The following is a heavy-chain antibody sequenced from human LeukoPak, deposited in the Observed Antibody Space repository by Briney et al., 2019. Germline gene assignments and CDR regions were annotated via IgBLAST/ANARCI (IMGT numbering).Heavy chain of an antibody. CDR1: GDSVSSNSAA. Sequence: SQTLSLTCAISGDSVSSNSAAWNWIRQSPSRGLEWLGRTYYRSKWYNDYAVSMKSRITISPDTSKDQFSLQLNSVTPEDTAVYYCARDAGSGWSSFDYWGQGTLSPSPQ. CDR2: TYYRSKWYN. J-gene: IGHJ4*02. D-gene: IGHD6-19*01. CDR3: ARDAGSGWSSFDY. V-gene: IGHV6-1*01.